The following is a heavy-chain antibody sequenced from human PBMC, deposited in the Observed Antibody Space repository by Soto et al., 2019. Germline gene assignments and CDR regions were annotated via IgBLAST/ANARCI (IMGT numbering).Heavy chain of an antibody. J-gene: IGHJ4*02. CDR2: IYPSDSDT. CDR1: GYNFAGYW. Sequence: GESLKISCKGSGYNFAGYWISWVRQMPGKGLELMGIIYPSDSDTRYRPSFQGQVTISADKSISSAYLQWSSLRASDTAMYYCARGGVSTRTFDYWGQGTPVTVSS. D-gene: IGHD3-3*01. CDR3: ARGGVSTRTFDY. V-gene: IGHV5-51*01.